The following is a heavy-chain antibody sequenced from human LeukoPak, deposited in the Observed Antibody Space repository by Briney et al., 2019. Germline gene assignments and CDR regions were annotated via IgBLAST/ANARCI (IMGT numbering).Heavy chain of an antibody. CDR2: ISAGGGST. CDR1: GFTFSSYA. CDR3: AESRGTYDYGEFDY. Sequence: GGSLRLSCAASGFTFSSYAMSWVRQAPGKGLEWVSAISAGGGSTYYADSVKGRFTISRDNSKNTLYLQMNSLRAEDTAVYYCAESRGTYDYGEFDYWGQGTLVTVSS. V-gene: IGHV3-23*01. J-gene: IGHJ4*02. D-gene: IGHD4-17*01.